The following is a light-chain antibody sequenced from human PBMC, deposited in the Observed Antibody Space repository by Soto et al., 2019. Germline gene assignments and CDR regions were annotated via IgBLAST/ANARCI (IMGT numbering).Light chain of an antibody. Sequence: EIVLTQSPATLSLSPGEIATLSCRASQNINTYLAWYQQKPGQVPRLLMYDASNRATGIPARFSGSGSGTDFTLTISSLEPEDFAVYYCQQRRNWPITFGGGTKVEIK. CDR3: QQRRNWPIT. V-gene: IGKV3-11*01. CDR2: DAS. J-gene: IGKJ4*01. CDR1: QNINTY.